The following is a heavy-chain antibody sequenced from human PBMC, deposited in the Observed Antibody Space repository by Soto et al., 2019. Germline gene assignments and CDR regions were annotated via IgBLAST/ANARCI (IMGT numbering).Heavy chain of an antibody. Sequence: QVQLEQSGAEVKQPGSSVRVSCKTSGGTFSTYAINWVRQAPGQGLEWMGAIIPLFGTADYSQKFQGRVTITADESTSTAYMELSILRSDDPPVYFCASPKGTYSSGYYYFDFWGQGTLVTVSS. CDR2: IIPLFGTA. D-gene: IGHD6-19*01. CDR1: GGTFSTYA. CDR3: ASPKGTYSSGYYYFDF. V-gene: IGHV1-69*01. J-gene: IGHJ4*02.